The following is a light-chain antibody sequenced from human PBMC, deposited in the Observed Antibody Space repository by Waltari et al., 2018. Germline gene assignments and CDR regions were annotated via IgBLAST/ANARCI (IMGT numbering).Light chain of an antibody. CDR3: QQYNDWPPMYT. CDR1: QSVSTN. V-gene: IGKV3-15*01. Sequence: EIVMTQSPATLSVSPGERATLTCRASQSVSTNLAWYQQKPGQAPRLLISGASTRATGIPARFSGGGSGTEFTLTISSLQSEDFAVYYCQQYNDWPPMYTFGQGTKLDI. CDR2: GAS. J-gene: IGKJ2*01.